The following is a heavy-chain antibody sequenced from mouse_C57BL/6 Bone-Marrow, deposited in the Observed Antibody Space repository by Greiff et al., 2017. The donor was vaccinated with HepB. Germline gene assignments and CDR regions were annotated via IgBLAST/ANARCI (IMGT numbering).Heavy chain of an antibody. V-gene: IGHV1-69*01. CDR1: GYTFTSYW. J-gene: IGHJ3*01. CDR2: IDPSDSYT. Sequence: QVQLQQPGAELVMPGASVKLSCKASGYTFTSYWMHWVKQRPGQGLEWIGEIDPSDSYTNYTQKFKGKSTLTVDKSSSTAYMQLSSLTSEDSAVYYCARGYWTYWGQGTLVTVSA. CDR3: ARGYWTY. D-gene: IGHD2-3*01.